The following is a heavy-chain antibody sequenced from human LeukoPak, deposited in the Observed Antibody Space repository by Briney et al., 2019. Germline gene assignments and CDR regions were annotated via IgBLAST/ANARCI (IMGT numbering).Heavy chain of an antibody. CDR1: GFNFRAYA. CDR2: ISGSGGTT. J-gene: IGHJ3*02. CDR3: AKDGVATQHALDI. Sequence: GGSVRLSCAASGFNFRAYAMTWVRQAPGKGLDWVSGISGSGGTTYYADSVRGRFTISRGNSKNTVYLQLNNLRAEDTAVYYCAKDGVATQHALDIWGHGTMVTVSS. V-gene: IGHV3-23*01. D-gene: IGHD5-12*01.